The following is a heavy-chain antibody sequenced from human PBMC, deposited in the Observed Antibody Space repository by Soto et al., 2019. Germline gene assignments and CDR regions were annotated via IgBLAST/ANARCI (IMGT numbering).Heavy chain of an antibody. V-gene: IGHV3-74*01. CDR1: GFSLSVYW. D-gene: IGHD3-22*01. CDR3: ARDRSVVVITHREDPY. CDR2: IDTYGSAT. J-gene: IGHJ4*02. Sequence: GGSLRLSCAASGFSLSVYWMHWVRQAPGKGLAWVSRIDTYGSATKYADSVEGRFSISRDNAKNSLYLQMNSLRAEDTAVYYCARDRSVVVITHREDPYWGQGTLVTVSS.